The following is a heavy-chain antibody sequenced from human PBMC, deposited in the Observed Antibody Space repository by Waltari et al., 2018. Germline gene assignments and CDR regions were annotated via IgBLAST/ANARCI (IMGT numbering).Heavy chain of an antibody. CDR1: GYTFSDYH. V-gene: IGHV1-2*02. J-gene: IGHJ1*01. CDR3: ARVRITVQGYVHH. Sequence: QVQLVQSGAEVKKPGASVTVSCKASGYTFSDYHINWVRQAPGQGLEWIGWIDCNNGGTTYAQKLQGRVTMTRDTSISTGYMELDRLTSDDAAVDYCARVRITVQGYVHHWGQGTLVSVS. CDR2: IDCNNGGT. D-gene: IGHD1-20*01.